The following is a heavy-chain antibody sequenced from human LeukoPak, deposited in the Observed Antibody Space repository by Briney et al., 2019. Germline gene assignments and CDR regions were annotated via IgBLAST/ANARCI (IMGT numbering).Heavy chain of an antibody. CDR1: GFTFSSYA. CDR2: ISYGGSDK. D-gene: IGHD2-2*01. Sequence: PGGSLRLSCAASGFTFSSYAMHWVRQAPGKGLEWVAVISYGGSDKYYGDSVRGRFTISRDKSKKTLYLQMNSLRVEDTAVYYCARDYGVRQPVVPSADEYFQYWGQGTLVTVSS. CDR3: ARDYGVRQPVVPSADEYFQY. J-gene: IGHJ1*01. V-gene: IGHV3-30-3*01.